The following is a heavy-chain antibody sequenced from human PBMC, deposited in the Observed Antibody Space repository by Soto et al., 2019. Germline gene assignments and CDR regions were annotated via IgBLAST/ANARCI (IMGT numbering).Heavy chain of an antibody. CDR3: TGGGVSSGADY. CDR2: IDTLGSTM. CDR1: GFTFSSSS. J-gene: IGHJ4*02. Sequence: EVQLVESGGGFVQPGGALRLSCAASGFTFSSSSMNWVRQAPGKGLEWVSFIDTLGSTMYYADSVCGRFTISRDNAKNSMYQQTKSLRAEDTAIYYCTGGGVSSGADYWGQETQVTVTS. V-gene: IGHV3-48*01. D-gene: IGHD3-22*01.